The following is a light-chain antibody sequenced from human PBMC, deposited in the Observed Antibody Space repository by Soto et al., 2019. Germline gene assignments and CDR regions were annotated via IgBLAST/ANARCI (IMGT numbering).Light chain of an antibody. CDR2: GAT. CDR3: HQYGSSPAT. V-gene: IGKV3-20*01. CDR1: QSVSSY. J-gene: IGKJ1*01. Sequence: EIVLTQSPAILSLSPGERATLSCRASQSVSSYLAWYQQRRGQAPRLLIYGATSRATGIPDRFSGSGSGTDFTLTISRLEPEDFAVYYCHQYGSSPATFGQGTKVDI.